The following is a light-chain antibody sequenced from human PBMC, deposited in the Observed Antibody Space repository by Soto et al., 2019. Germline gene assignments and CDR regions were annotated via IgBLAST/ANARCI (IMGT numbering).Light chain of an antibody. V-gene: IGKV1-9*01. Sequence: DIQLTQSPSFLSASVGDRVTVTCRASQGISSYLAWYQKKPGKAPNLLIYDAATLQSGVPSRFSGSGSGTEFTLTIRSLQPEDFATYYCQQLSTYPLTFGGGTKVEIK. CDR1: QGISSY. CDR3: QQLSTYPLT. J-gene: IGKJ4*01. CDR2: DAA.